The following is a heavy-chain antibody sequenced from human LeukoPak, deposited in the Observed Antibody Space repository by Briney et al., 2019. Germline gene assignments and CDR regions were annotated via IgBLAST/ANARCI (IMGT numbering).Heavy chain of an antibody. J-gene: IGHJ4*02. CDR1: GGSISTYY. CDR2: IYTNENT. Sequence: SETLSLTCTVSGGSISTYYWSWIRQPAGKGLEWIGRIYTNENTNYNPSLRSRVTMSVDTSKNQFSLKLSSVTAADTAAYYCARAAAAAGGQYFDYWGQGTLVAVSS. CDR3: ARAAAAAGGQYFDY. V-gene: IGHV4-4*07. D-gene: IGHD6-13*01.